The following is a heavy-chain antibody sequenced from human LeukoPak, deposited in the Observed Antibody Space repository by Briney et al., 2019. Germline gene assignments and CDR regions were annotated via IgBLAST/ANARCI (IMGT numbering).Heavy chain of an antibody. CDR2: ISAYNGNT. D-gene: IGHD5-12*01. J-gene: IGHJ3*02. CDR3: ARKDIVAMGEAFDI. V-gene: IGHV1-18*01. CDR1: GYTFTSYG. Sequence: ASVKVSCKASGYTFTSYGISWVRQAPGQGLEWMGWISAYNGNTNYAQKFQGRDTITRGTSASTAYMELSSLRSEDTAVYYCARKDIVAMGEAFDIWGQGTMVTVSS.